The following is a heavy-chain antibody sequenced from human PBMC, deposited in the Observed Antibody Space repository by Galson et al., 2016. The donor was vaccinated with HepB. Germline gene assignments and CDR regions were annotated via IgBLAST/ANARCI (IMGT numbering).Heavy chain of an antibody. V-gene: IGHV3-74*03. CDR1: GFSFADYR. CDR2: IDVDGSTT. Sequence: SLRLSCAASGFSFADYRIHWVRQAPGKGLVWVSRIDVDGSTTTYADSVKGRFTISSDNAKNTLYLQMSSLRAEDTAVYFCAREGVSYKSGSRHLYIMDVWGRGTTVTVSS. D-gene: IGHD3-10*01. J-gene: IGHJ6*02. CDR3: AREGVSYKSGSRHLYIMDV.